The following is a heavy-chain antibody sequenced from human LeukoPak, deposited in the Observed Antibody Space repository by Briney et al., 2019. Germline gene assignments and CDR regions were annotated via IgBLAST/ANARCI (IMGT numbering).Heavy chain of an antibody. J-gene: IGHJ4*02. CDR3: AKGGSYYDY. CDR1: GFTFSSYG. Sequence: GGSLRLSCAASGFTFSSYGMHWVRQAPGKGLEWVAVIWYGGSNKYYADSVKGRFTISRDNSKNTLYLQMNSLRAEDTAVYYCAKGGSYYDYWGQGTLVTVSS. CDR2: IWYGGSNK. V-gene: IGHV3-30*02. D-gene: IGHD1-26*01.